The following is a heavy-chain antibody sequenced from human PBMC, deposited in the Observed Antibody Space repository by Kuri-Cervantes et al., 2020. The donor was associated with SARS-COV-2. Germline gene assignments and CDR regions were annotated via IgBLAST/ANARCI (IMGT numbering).Heavy chain of an antibody. CDR1: GFTFSTYS. CDR2: ISSSSSYI. J-gene: IGHJ5*02. Sequence: GESLKISCAASGFTFSTYSMNWVRQAPGKGLEWVSSISSSSSYIYYADSVEGRFTISRDNAKNSLYLQMNSLRAEDTAVYYCASRRFRITHHWGQGTLVTVSS. D-gene: IGHD3-16*01. CDR3: ASRRFRITHH. V-gene: IGHV3-21*01.